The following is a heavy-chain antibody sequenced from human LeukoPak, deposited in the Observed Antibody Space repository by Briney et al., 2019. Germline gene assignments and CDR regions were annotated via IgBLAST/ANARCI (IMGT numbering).Heavy chain of an antibody. CDR3: AKPGVPSAYYYYGMDV. CDR1: GFTFSSYA. D-gene: IGHD7-27*01. Sequence: PGGSLRLSCAASGFTFSSYAMRWVRQAPGKGLEWVSAISGSGGSTYYADSVKGRFTISRDNSKNTLYLQMNSLRAEDTAVYYCAKPGVPSAYYYYGMDVWGQGTTVTVSS. J-gene: IGHJ6*02. V-gene: IGHV3-23*01. CDR2: ISGSGGST.